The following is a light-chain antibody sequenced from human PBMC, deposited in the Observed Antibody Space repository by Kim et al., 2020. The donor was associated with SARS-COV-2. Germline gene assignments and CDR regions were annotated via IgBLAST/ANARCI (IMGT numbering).Light chain of an antibody. J-gene: IGLJ3*02. Sequence: SYELTQPPSVSVAPGKTARITCGGNNIGSKSVHWYQQKPGQAPVLVIYYDSDRPSGIPERFSGSNSGNTATLTISRVEAGVEADYYCQVWDSSSDHPVFGGGTQLTVL. CDR2: YDS. V-gene: IGLV3-21*04. CDR1: NIGSKS. CDR3: QVWDSSSDHPV.